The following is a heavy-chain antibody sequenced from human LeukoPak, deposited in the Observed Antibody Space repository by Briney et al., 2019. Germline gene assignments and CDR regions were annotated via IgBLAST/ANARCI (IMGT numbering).Heavy chain of an antibody. CDR2: IYTSGST. CDR1: GGSISSYY. J-gene: IGHJ4*02. V-gene: IGHV4-4*07. D-gene: IGHD3-10*01. CDR3: ARGRLPFSGSYVNYFDY. Sequence: PSETLSFTCTVSGGSISSYYWSWIRQPAGKGLEWIGRIYTSGSTNYNPSLKSRVTMSVDTSKNQFSLKLSSVTAADTAVYYCARGRLPFSGSYVNYFDYWGQGTLVTVSS.